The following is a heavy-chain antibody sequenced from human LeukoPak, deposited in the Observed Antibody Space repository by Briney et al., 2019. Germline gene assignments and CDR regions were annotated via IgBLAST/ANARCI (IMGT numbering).Heavy chain of an antibody. CDR3: ARERGDQYYFDY. J-gene: IGHJ4*02. D-gene: IGHD3-10*01. CDR1: GGTFSSYA. V-gene: IGHV1-69*04. Sequence: GASVKVSCKASGGTFSSYAISWVRQAPGQGLEWMGRIIPILGIANYAQKFQGRVTITADKSTSTAYMELSSLRSEDTAVYYCARERGDQYYFDYWGQGTLVTVSS. CDR2: IIPILGIA.